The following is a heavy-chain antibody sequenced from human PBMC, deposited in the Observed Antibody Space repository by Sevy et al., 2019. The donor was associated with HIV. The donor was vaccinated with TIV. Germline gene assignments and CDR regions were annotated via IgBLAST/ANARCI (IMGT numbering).Heavy chain of an antibody. D-gene: IGHD6-13*01. Sequence: SETLSLTCTVSGGSISSSSYYWGWIRQPPGKGLEWIGSIYYSGSTYYNPSLKSRFTISVNTSKNQFSLKLSSVTAADTAVYYCARSDSSSWRRTGFPYYYYYGMDVWGQGTTVTVSS. CDR3: ARSDSSSWRRTGFPYYYYYGMDV. CDR2: IYYSGST. J-gene: IGHJ6*02. V-gene: IGHV4-39*01. CDR1: GGSISSSSYY.